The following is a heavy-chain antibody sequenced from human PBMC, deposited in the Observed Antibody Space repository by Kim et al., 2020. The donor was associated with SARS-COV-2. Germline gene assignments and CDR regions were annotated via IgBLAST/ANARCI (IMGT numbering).Heavy chain of an antibody. CDR3: ARAQVATRLYFYGMDV. V-gene: IGHV1-69*01. D-gene: IGHD5-12*01. Sequence: QKLQGRVTITADESTNTVYMERSSLRHDDTAVYYCARAQVATRLYFYGMDVWGQGTTVTVSS. J-gene: IGHJ6*02.